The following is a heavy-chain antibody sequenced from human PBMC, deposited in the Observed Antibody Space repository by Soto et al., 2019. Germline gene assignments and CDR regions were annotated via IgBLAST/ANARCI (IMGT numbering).Heavy chain of an antibody. CDR3: ARDYSDSSGFFGDYYGMDV. CDR1: GFTFSDYY. Sequence: QVQLVESGGGLVKPGGSLRLSCAASGFTFSDYYMIWIRQAQGKGLEWVSYISSSGNSIYYADSVKGRFTISRYSAKNSLYLQMNRLRAEDTAVYYCARDYSDSSGFFGDYYGMDVWGQGTTVTVSS. CDR2: ISSSGNSI. V-gene: IGHV3-11*01. J-gene: IGHJ6*01. D-gene: IGHD3-22*01.